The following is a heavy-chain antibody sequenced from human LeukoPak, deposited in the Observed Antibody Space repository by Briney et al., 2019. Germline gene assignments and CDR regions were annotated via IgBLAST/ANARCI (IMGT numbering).Heavy chain of an antibody. Sequence: GGSLRLSCAASGFTLSDYFMSWIRQAPGKGLEGISYISSTGSAIYYADSVKGRFTISRDNAKNSLFLQINSLRVDDTAVYYCARDGYNYSPFDNWGQGTLVTVSS. D-gene: IGHD5-24*01. CDR1: GFTLSDYF. J-gene: IGHJ4*02. V-gene: IGHV3-11*01. CDR3: ARDGYNYSPFDN. CDR2: ISSTGSAI.